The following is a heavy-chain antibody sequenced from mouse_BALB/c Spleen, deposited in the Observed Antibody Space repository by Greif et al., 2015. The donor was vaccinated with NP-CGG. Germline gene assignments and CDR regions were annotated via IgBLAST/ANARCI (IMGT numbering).Heavy chain of an antibody. V-gene: IGHV14-4*02. J-gene: IGHJ4*01. CDR1: GFNIKDYY. CDR3: NRGGNYVLDAMDY. Sequence: VQLKESGAELVRSGASVKLSCTASGFNIKDYYMHWVKQRPEQGLEWIGWIDPENGDTEYAPKFQGKATMTADTSSNTAYLQLSSLASEDTAVYYCNRGGNYVLDAMDYWGQGTSVTVSS. D-gene: IGHD2-1*01. CDR2: IDPENGDT.